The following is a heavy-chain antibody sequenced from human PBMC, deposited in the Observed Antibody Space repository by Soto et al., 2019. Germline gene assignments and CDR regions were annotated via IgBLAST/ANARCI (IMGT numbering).Heavy chain of an antibody. V-gene: IGHV3-74*01. D-gene: IGHD4-17*01. CDR2: IKTDGSSA. CDR3: ARGLYGDSVGYDH. Sequence: EVQVVESGGGSVQPGGSLRLSCAASGFTLSVYYMHWIRQVPGKGLFWVCRIKTDGSSADYADSVKGRFTISRDNAKNTLSLLMNSLTVEDTAVYYCARGLYGDSVGYDHWGQGALVTVSS. J-gene: IGHJ4*02. CDR1: GFTLSVYY.